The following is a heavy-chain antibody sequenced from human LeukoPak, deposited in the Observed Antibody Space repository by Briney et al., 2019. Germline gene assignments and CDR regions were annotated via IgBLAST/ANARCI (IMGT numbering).Heavy chain of an antibody. CDR1: GGTFSSYA. D-gene: IGHD5-12*01. V-gene: IGHV1-69*05. CDR2: IIPIFGTA. Sequence: ASVKVSCKASGGTFSSYAISWVRQAPGQGLEWMGGIIPIFGTANYAQKFKGRVTITTDESKSTAYMELSSLRSEDTAVYYCARVVSRYGGYFDPWGQGTLVTVSS. CDR3: ARVVSRYGGYFDP. J-gene: IGHJ5*02.